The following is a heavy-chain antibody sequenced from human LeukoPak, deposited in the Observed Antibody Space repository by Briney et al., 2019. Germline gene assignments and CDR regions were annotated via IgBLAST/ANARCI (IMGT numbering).Heavy chain of an antibody. CDR1: GFTFSSYS. CDR2: ISSSSSYI. V-gene: IGHV3-21*01. J-gene: IGHJ4*02. Sequence: GGSLRLSCAASGFTFSSYSMNWVRQAPGKGLEWVSSISSSSSYIYYADSVKGRFTIPRDNAKNSLYLQMNSLRAEDTAVYYCAEISTRGFDYWGQGTLVTVSS. CDR3: AEISTRGFDY. D-gene: IGHD1-1*01.